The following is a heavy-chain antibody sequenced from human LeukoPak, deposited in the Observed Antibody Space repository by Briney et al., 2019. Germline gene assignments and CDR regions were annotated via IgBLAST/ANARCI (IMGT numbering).Heavy chain of an antibody. D-gene: IGHD2-2*02. CDR2: IYTSGST. CDR3: ARGVVVPAAIGWFDP. J-gene: IGHJ5*02. V-gene: IGHV4-4*08. Sequence: SETLSLTCTVSGGSISSYYWSWIRQPPGKGLEWIGRIYTSGSTNYNPSLKSRVTISVDTSKNQFSLKLSSVTAADTAVYYCARGVVVPAAIGWFDPWGQGTLVTVSS. CDR1: GGSISSYY.